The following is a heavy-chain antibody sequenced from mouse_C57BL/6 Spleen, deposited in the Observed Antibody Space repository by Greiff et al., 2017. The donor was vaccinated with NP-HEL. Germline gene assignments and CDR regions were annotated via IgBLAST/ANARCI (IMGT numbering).Heavy chain of an antibody. Sequence: EVQLVESGGGLVQPGGSLKLSCAASGFTFSDYYMYWVRQTPEKRLEWVAYISNGGGSTYYPDTVKGRFTISRDNAKNTLYLQMSRLKSEDTAMYYCARHIYDGDWYFDVWGTGTTVTVSS. V-gene: IGHV5-12*01. D-gene: IGHD2-3*01. CDR3: ARHIYDGDWYFDV. CDR2: ISNGGGST. CDR1: GFTFSDYY. J-gene: IGHJ1*03.